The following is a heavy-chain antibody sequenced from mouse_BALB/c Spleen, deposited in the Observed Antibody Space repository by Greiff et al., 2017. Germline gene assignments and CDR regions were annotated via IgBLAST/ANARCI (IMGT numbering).Heavy chain of an antibody. CDR1: GFSFSSFG. Sequence: EVKLVESGGGLVQPGGSRKLSCAASGFSFSSFGMHWVRQAPEKGLEWVAYISSGSSTIYYADTVKGRFTISRDNPKNTLFLQMTSLRSEDTAMYYCARDYRYDAMDYWGQGTSVTVSS. CDR2: ISSGSSTI. D-gene: IGHD2-14*01. J-gene: IGHJ4*01. V-gene: IGHV5-17*02. CDR3: ARDYRYDAMDY.